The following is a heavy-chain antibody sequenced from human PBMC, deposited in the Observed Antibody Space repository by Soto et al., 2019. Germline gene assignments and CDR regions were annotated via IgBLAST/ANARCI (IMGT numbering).Heavy chain of an antibody. J-gene: IGHJ6*02. Sequence: SVKVSCKASGGTFSSYTISWVRQAPGQGLEWMGRIIPILGIANYAQKFQGRVTITADKSTSTAYMELSSLRSEDTAVYYCARFPYYYGSGSPNTSDYGMDVWGQGTTVTVSS. D-gene: IGHD3-10*01. CDR1: GGTFSSYT. CDR3: ARFPYYYGSGSPNTSDYGMDV. CDR2: IIPILGIA. V-gene: IGHV1-69*02.